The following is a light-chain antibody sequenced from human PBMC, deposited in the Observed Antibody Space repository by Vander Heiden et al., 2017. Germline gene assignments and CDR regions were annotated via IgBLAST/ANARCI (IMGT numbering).Light chain of an antibody. CDR1: QGISSY. CDR3: HQLNSSPIT. CDR2: AAS. J-gene: IGKJ5*01. V-gene: IGKV1-9*01. Sequence: IQLTQSPSSLSASVGDRVTITCRASQGISSYLAWYQQKPGKAPKLLIYAASTLQSRVPSRFSGCGSGSDFTLTIISLQPEDFATYYCHQLNSSPITFGQGTRLEIK.